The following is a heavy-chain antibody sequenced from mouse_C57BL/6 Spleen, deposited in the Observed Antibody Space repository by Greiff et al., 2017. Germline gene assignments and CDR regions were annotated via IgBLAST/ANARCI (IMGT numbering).Heavy chain of an antibody. Sequence: EVKLVESGGGLVKPGGSLKLSCAASGFTFSDYGMHWVRQAPGKGLEWVAYISSGSSSTYYADTVKGRVTISRDNAKNTLFLQMTSLKSEDTAMYYCARRQPGSDFDDWGQGTTVTVSS. CDR1: GFTFSDYG. D-gene: IGHD6-1*01. CDR2: ISSGSSST. J-gene: IGHJ2*01. V-gene: IGHV5-17*01. CDR3: ARRQPGSDFDD.